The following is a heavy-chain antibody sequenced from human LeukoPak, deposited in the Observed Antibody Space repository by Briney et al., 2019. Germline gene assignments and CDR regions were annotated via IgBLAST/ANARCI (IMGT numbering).Heavy chain of an antibody. J-gene: IGHJ4*02. V-gene: IGHV5-51*01. D-gene: IGHD3-10*01. Sequence: GESLKISCKGSGYSFTSYWIGWVRQMPGKGLEWMGIIFPGDSDTRYSPSFQGQVTISADKSTGTAYLQWSSLKASDTAMYYCARLEYYYDSGSYFDYWGQGTLVTVSS. CDR1: GYSFTSYW. CDR2: IFPGDSDT. CDR3: ARLEYYYDSGSYFDY.